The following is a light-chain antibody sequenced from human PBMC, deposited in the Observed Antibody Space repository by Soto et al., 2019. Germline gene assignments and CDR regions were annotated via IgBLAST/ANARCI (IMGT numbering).Light chain of an antibody. V-gene: IGKV1-17*01. CDR3: LQHTTYPWT. CDR2: ASS. Sequence: DIQMTQSPSYLSESVGDRVTITCRASQGARHALSWYQQKPGNAPKCLIYASSSLHGGVPSRFRGSGSGTEFTLTISSLQPEDFATYYCLQHTTYPWTFGQGTKVEIK. J-gene: IGKJ1*01. CDR1: QGARHA.